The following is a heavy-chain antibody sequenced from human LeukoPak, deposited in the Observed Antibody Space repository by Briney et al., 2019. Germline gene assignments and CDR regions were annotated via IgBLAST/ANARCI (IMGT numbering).Heavy chain of an antibody. CDR3: ARGRVSGSTGDYFDY. D-gene: IGHD1-26*01. V-gene: IGHV1-69*05. CDR2: IIPIFGTA. J-gene: IGHJ4*02. CDR1: GGTFSSYA. Sequence: ASVKVSCKASGGTFSSYAISWVRQAPGQGLEWMGRIIPIFGTANYAQKFQGRVTITTDESTSTAYMELSSLRSEDTAVYYCARGRVSGSTGDYFDYWGQGTLVTVSS.